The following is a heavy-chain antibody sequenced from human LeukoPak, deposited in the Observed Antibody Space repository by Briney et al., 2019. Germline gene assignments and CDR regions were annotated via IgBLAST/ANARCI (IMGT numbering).Heavy chain of an antibody. CDR2: IYYSGST. D-gene: IGHD6-19*01. V-gene: IGHV4-39*01. Sequence: PSETLSLTCTVSGGSISSSSYYWGWIRQPPGKGLEWIGSIYYSGSTYYNPSLKSRVTISVDTSKNQFSLKLSSVTAADTAVYYCARHSRTPGIAVAGRLDWGQGTLVTVSS. J-gene: IGHJ4*02. CDR3: ARHSRTPGIAVAGRLD. CDR1: GGSISSSSYY.